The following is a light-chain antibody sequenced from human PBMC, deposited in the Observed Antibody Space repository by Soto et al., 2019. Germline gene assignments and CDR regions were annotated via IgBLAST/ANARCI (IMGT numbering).Light chain of an antibody. CDR1: QNIRTW. Sequence: DIQMTQSPSTLSASVGDRVTITCRASQNIRTWLAWYQQKPGKAPKLLIYDASSLKSGVPSRFSGGGSGTEFTLTISSLQPDDFTTYYCQQYNTNPWTFGRGTKVDIK. V-gene: IGKV1-5*01. CDR3: QQYNTNPWT. J-gene: IGKJ1*01. CDR2: DAS.